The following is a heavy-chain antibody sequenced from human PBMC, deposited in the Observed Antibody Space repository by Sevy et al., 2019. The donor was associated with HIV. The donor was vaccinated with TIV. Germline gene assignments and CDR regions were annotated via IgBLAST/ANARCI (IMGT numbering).Heavy chain of an antibody. Sequence: GGCLRLSCAASGFTFSSYGMHWVRQAPGKGLEWVAVIWYDGSNKYYADSVKGRFTISRDNSKNTLYLQMNSLRAEDTAVYYCARRGVGYDSSGFFDYWGQGTLVNVSS. CDR2: IWYDGSNK. V-gene: IGHV3-33*01. CDR3: ARRGVGYDSSGFFDY. D-gene: IGHD3-22*01. CDR1: GFTFSSYG. J-gene: IGHJ4*02.